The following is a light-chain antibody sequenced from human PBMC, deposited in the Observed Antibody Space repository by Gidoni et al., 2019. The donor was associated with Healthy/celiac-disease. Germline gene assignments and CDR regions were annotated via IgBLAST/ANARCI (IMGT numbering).Light chain of an antibody. V-gene: IGLV1-40*01. CDR1: SSDIGAGYA. CDR2: GTS. CDR3: QSYDSSLSGYV. J-gene: IGLJ1*01. Sequence: QSVLTQPPSVSGAPGQRVTISCTGSSSDIGAGYAVPWYQQLPGTAPKLLIYGTSNRPSGVPDRFSGSKSGTSASLAITGLQAEDEADYYCQSYDSSLSGYVFGTGTKVTVL.